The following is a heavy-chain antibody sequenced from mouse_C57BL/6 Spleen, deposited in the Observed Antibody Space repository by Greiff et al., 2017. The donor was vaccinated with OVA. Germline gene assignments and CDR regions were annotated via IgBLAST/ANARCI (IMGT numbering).Heavy chain of an antibody. CDR1: GYTFTSYW. CDR3: AREDGSSGYFDY. D-gene: IGHD1-1*01. CDR2: INPSNGGT. Sequence: QVHVKQPGTELVKPGASVKLSCKASGYTFTSYWMHWVKQRPGQGLEWIGNINPSNGGTNYNEKFKSKATLTVDKPSSTAYMQLSSLTSEDSAVYYCAREDGSSGYFDYWGKGTTLTVSS. J-gene: IGHJ2*01. V-gene: IGHV1-53*01.